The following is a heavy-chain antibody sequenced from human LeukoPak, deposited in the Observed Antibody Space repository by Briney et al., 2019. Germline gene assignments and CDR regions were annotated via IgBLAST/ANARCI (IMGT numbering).Heavy chain of an antibody. CDR3: ARGGTNYYYMDV. CDR1: GFTFNSYA. V-gene: IGHV3-23*01. J-gene: IGHJ6*03. Sequence: GGSLRLSCAASGFTFNSYAMSWVRQAPGKGLEWVSALSGSGDRTFYVDSVKGRFTVSRDNSKNTLYLQMDSLRVDDTALYYCARGGTNYYYMDVWGNGTTVTVSS. CDR2: LSGSGDRT.